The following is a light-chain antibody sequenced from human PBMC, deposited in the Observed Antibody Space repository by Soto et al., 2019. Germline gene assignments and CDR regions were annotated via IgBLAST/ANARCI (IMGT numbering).Light chain of an antibody. CDR2: RVI. CDR3: GSYTSATTWV. Sequence: QSALTQPASVSGSPGQSITISCTGTSSDIGRYDYVSWYQQLPGKAPKLIIYRVINRPSGVSDRFSCSKSGNSASLSISGLQPEDEAGYFCGSYTSATTWVFGGGTKLTVL. CDR1: SSDIGRYDY. V-gene: IGLV2-14*03. J-gene: IGLJ3*02.